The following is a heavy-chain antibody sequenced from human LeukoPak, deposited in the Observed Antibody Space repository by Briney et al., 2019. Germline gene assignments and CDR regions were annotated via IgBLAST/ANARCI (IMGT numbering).Heavy chain of an antibody. Sequence: ASVKVSSKASVGTFSSYAIRGVRQAPGLGLEWMGGIIPIFGTANYAQKFQGRVTITTDESTSTDYMALSSLRYEDAAAYYCARLSGGERTRGQGTLVTVSS. D-gene: IGHD1-14*01. J-gene: IGHJ4*02. CDR1: VGTFSSYA. V-gene: IGHV1-69*05. CDR3: ARLSGGERT. CDR2: IIPIFGTA.